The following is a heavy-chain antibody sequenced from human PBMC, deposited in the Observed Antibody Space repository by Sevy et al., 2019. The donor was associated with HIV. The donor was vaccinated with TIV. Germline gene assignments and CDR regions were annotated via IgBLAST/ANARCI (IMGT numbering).Heavy chain of an antibody. Sequence: GGSLRLSCAASGFTFSNYAMSWVRQAPGKGLEWVANIKEDGSEQYYVDSVKGRFTVSRDNAKNSLYLQMKSLRAEDTAVYYCTKFYGTGSYVDYWGQGTLVTVSS. D-gene: IGHD6-19*01. CDR2: IKEDGSEQ. CDR1: GFTFSNYA. J-gene: IGHJ4*02. CDR3: TKFYGTGSYVDY. V-gene: IGHV3-7*01.